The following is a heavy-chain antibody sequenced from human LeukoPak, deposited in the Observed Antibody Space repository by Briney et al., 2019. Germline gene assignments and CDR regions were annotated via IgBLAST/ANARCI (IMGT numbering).Heavy chain of an antibody. CDR1: GGSFSGYY. J-gene: IGHJ4*02. CDR2: INHSGST. Sequence: SSETLSLTCAVYGGSFSGYYWSWIRQPPGKGLEWIGEINHSGSTNYNPSLKSRVSISVDTSKNQFSLKVTSVTAADTAVYYCARHVGHYYGSGTLPYYYDYWGQGTLVTVSS. CDR3: ARHVGHYYGSGTLPYYYDY. D-gene: IGHD3-10*01. V-gene: IGHV4-34*01.